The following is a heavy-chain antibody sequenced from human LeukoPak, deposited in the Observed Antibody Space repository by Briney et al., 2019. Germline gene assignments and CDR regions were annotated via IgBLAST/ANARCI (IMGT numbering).Heavy chain of an antibody. Sequence: GGSLRLSCGASGFTFRNFWMNWVRQAPGKGLEWVANIKEDGSDKYYVDSVKGRFSISKDNAKNSLYLQMNSLRAEGTAVYYCARSIKWGELFNDDAFDIWGQGTMVTVSS. CDR1: GFTFRNFW. J-gene: IGHJ3*02. CDR2: IKEDGSDK. D-gene: IGHD1-7*01. CDR3: ARSIKWGELFNDDAFDI. V-gene: IGHV3-7*01.